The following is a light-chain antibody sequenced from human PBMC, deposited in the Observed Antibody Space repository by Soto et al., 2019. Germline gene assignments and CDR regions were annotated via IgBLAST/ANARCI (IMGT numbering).Light chain of an antibody. Sequence: QSALTQPPSASGSPGQSVIISCTGTSSDVGGYNYVSWYQQYPGKAPKLMIYEVSKRPSGVPDRFSGSKSGNTASLTVSGLQAEDEADYYCSSYAGSNNPVVFGGGTKLTVL. CDR1: SSDVGGYNY. CDR2: EVS. CDR3: SSYAGSNNPVV. V-gene: IGLV2-8*01. J-gene: IGLJ2*01.